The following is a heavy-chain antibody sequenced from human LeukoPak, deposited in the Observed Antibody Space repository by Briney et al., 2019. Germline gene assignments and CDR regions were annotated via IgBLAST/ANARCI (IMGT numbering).Heavy chain of an antibody. D-gene: IGHD2/OR15-2a*01. CDR2: ISGSGIST. Sequence: PGGSLRLSCAASGFTFSSYAMSWVRQAPGKGLEWVSAISGSGISTYYADSVKGRFTISRDSSKNTLYLQMNSLRAEDTAVYYCAKDSTFDFDTFDIWGQGTMITVFS. V-gene: IGHV3-23*01. CDR3: AKDSTFDFDTFDI. J-gene: IGHJ3*02. CDR1: GFTFSSYA.